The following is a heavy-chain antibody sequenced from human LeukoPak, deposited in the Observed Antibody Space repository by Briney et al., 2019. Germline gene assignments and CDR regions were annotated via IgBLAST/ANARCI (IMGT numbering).Heavy chain of an antibody. J-gene: IGHJ6*02. CDR2: IIPIFGTA. D-gene: IGHD2-2*01. CDR1: GGTFSSYA. Sequence: ASVKVSCKASGGTFSSYAISWVRQAPGQGLEWMGGIIPIFGTANYAQKFQGRVTITADESTSTAYMELSNLRSEDTAVYYCARGQYCSSTSCRTQTPYYYYGMDVWGQGTTVTVSS. CDR3: ARGQYCSSTSCRTQTPYYYYGMDV. V-gene: IGHV1-69*01.